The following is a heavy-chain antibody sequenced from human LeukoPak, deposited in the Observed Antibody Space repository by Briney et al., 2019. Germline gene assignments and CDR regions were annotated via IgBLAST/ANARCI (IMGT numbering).Heavy chain of an antibody. CDR2: INPNSGGT. CDR3: ASEGSWGSLYYFDY. CDR1: GYTFTGYC. Sequence: GASVKVSCKASGYTFTGYCMHWVRQAPGQGLEWMGWINPNSGGTNYAQKFQGRVTMTRDTSISTAHMELSRLRSDDTAVYYCASEGSWGSLYYFDYWGHGTLVTVYS. J-gene: IGHJ4*01. D-gene: IGHD1-26*01. V-gene: IGHV1-2*02.